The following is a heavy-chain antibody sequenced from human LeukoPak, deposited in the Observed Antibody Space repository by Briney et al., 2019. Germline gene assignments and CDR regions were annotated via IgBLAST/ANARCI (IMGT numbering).Heavy chain of an antibody. CDR1: GFSFSFYE. J-gene: IGHJ6*04. CDR2: ISSSGSTI. D-gene: IGHD3-10*02. Sequence: GRSLRLSCAASGFSFSFYEMNWVRQAPGKGLEWVSYISSSGSTIYYADSVKGRFTISRDNAKNSPYLQMNSLRAEDTAVYYCAELGITMIGGVWGKGTTVTISS. CDR3: AELGITMIGGV. V-gene: IGHV3-48*03.